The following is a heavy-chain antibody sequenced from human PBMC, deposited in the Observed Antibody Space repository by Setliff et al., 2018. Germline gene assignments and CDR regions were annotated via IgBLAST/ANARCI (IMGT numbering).Heavy chain of an antibody. Sequence: PSETLSLTCTVSGGSISSSSYYWGWIRQPPGKGLEWIGSNPSLKSRVTISVDTSKNQFSLKLSSVTAADTAVYYCARVPRFTDTRNAFDIWGQGTMVTVSS. CDR3: ARVPRFTDTRNAFDI. V-gene: IGHV4-39*07. J-gene: IGHJ3*02. D-gene: IGHD5-18*01. CDR1: GGSISSSSYY.